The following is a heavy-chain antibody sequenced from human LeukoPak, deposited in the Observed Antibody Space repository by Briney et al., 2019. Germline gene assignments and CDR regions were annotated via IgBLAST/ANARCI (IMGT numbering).Heavy chain of an antibody. Sequence: ASVKVSCKASGYTFTGYYMHWVRQAPGQGLEWMGWISAYNGNTNYAQKLQGRVTMTTDTSTSTAYKELRSLRSDDTAVYYCARVSRRAVDFDYWGQGTLVTVSS. CDR1: GYTFTGYY. V-gene: IGHV1-18*04. CDR2: ISAYNGNT. J-gene: IGHJ4*02. CDR3: ARVSRRAVDFDY. D-gene: IGHD2-15*01.